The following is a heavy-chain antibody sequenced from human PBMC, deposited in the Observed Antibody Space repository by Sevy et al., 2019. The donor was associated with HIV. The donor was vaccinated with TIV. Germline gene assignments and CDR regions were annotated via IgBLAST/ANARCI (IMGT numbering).Heavy chain of an antibody. CDR1: GFTFSRYA. CDR2: ISYDESDK. CDR3: ARGVAVHLGY. V-gene: IGHV3-30-3*01. Sequence: GGSLRLSCAASGFTFSRYALHWVRQAPGKGLEWVAVISYDESDKYYADSVKGRFTISRDNSKNTLYLQMNSLRTEDTVVYYCARGVAVHLGYWGQGTLVTVSS. D-gene: IGHD6-19*01. J-gene: IGHJ4*02.